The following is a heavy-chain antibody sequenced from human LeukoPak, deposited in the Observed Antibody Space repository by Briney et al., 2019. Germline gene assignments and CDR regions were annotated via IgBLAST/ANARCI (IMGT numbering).Heavy chain of an antibody. CDR2: INSDGSWT. V-gene: IGHV3-74*01. CDR3: VSFYETY. J-gene: IGHJ4*02. CDR1: GNYW. D-gene: IGHD2/OR15-2a*01. Sequence: RGSLRLSCAASGNYWMHWVRQVPGKGLVWVSHINSDGSWTSYADSVKGRFTISKDNAKDTVYLQMNSLRAEDTAVYYCVSFYETYWGRGTLVTASS.